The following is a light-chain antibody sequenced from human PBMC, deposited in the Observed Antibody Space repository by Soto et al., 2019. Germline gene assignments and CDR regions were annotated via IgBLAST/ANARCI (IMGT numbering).Light chain of an antibody. Sequence: DIQMTQSPSSLSASVGDRVTITCRATQDISNYLAWYQQKPGKVPNLLIYAASTVQSGVPSRFSGSGSGTDFTLTISSLQPEDVATYYCQKYNSAPPWTFGQGTKVEI. CDR3: QKYNSAPPWT. V-gene: IGKV1-27*01. CDR1: QDISNY. J-gene: IGKJ1*01. CDR2: AAS.